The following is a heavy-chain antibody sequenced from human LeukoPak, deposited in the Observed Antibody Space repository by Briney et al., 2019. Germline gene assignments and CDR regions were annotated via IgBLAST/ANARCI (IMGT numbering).Heavy chain of an antibody. J-gene: IGHJ4*02. CDR3: ARSGSRLVWFGETMGYCDY. CDR2: INPNSGGT. D-gene: IGHD3-10*01. CDR1: GYTFTGYY. Sequence: ASVKVSCKASGYTFTGYYMYWVRQAPGQGLEWMGWINPNSGGTNYAQKFQGRVTMTRDTSISTAYMVLSRLRSDDTAVYYCARSGSRLVWFGETMGYCDYWGQGTLVTVSS. V-gene: IGHV1-2*02.